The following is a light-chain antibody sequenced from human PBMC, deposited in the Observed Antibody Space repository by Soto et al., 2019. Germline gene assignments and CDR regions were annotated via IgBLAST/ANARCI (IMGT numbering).Light chain of an antibody. V-gene: IGKV3-15*01. CDR3: QQYNNWPFIT. CDR1: QSVRGN. J-gene: IGKJ5*01. CDR2: GAS. Sequence: EIVMTQSPATLSVSPGERATLSCRASQSVRGNLAWYQQKPGQSPRLLIYGASSRATGIPVRFSGSGSGTEFTLTISSLQSEDFAVYYCQQYNNWPFITLGQGTRLESK.